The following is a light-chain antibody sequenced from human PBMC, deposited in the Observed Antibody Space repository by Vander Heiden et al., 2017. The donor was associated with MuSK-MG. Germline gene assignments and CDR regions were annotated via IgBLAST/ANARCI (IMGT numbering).Light chain of an antibody. CDR2: AAS. Sequence: IQLTQSPSFLSASVGYRVTITCRASQGISSYLAWYQQKPGKAPKLLIYAASTLQSGVTSRCSGSGSGTEFTLTISSLQPEDFATYYCQQLNSYPPAFGQGTKVEIK. J-gene: IGKJ1*01. CDR1: QGISSY. CDR3: QQLNSYPPA. V-gene: IGKV1-9*01.